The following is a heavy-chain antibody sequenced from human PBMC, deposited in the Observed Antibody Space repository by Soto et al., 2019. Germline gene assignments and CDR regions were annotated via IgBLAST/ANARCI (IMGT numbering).Heavy chain of an antibody. D-gene: IGHD2-15*01. CDR3: AGGEWSGGSCYGIDV. CDR1: GFAFSGHT. V-gene: IGHV3-48*02. Sequence: EVQLVESGGVLVQPGGSLRLSCAASGFAFSGHTMNWVRQAPGKGLEWVAYIGNTLDTIYYADSVKGRFIISRDDAMKAVLLLRSSLRDDDTAVYYWAGGEWSGGSCYGIDVWGRGTTVTVSS. J-gene: IGHJ6*02. CDR2: IGNTLDTI.